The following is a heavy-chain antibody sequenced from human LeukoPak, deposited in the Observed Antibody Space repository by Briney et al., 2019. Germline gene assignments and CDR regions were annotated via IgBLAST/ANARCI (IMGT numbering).Heavy chain of an antibody. Sequence: GESLKISCKGSGYSFTSYWIGWVRQMPGKGLGGMGIIYPGDSDTRYSPSFQGQVTISADKSISTAYLQWSSLKARDTAMYYCARLVDTAMVGAFDIWGQGTMVTVSS. D-gene: IGHD5-18*01. CDR3: ARLVDTAMVGAFDI. CDR1: GYSFTSYW. V-gene: IGHV5-51*01. J-gene: IGHJ3*02. CDR2: IYPGDSDT.